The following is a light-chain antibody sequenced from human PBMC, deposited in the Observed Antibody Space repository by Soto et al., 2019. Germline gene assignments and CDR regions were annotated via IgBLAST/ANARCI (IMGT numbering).Light chain of an antibody. CDR1: SSNIGAGYD. J-gene: IGLJ1*01. CDR2: GNS. Sequence: QSVLTPPPSVSGAPGQRVTISCTGSSSNIGAGYDVHWYQQLPGTAPKLLIYGNSNRPSGVPDRFSGSKSGTSASLAITGLQAEDEADYYCQSYDSSLSGPSYVFGTGTKLTVL. V-gene: IGLV1-40*01. CDR3: QSYDSSLSGPSYV.